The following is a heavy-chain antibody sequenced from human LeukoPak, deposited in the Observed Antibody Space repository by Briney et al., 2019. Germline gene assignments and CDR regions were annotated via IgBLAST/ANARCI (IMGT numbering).Heavy chain of an antibody. V-gene: IGHV3-30*03. D-gene: IGHD3-16*01. CDR3: ARSGGAFGGVISY. Sequence: GGSLRLSGAASGFTFSSYVMHWVRQAPGKGLEWVAVISYDGSNKYYADSVKGRFTISRDNSKNTLYLQMNSLRAEDTAVYYCARSGGAFGGVISYWGQGTLVTVSS. J-gene: IGHJ4*02. CDR2: ISYDGSNK. CDR1: GFTFSSYV.